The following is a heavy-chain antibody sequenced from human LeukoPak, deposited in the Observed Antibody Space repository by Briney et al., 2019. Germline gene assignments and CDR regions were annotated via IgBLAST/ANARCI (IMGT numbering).Heavy chain of an antibody. Sequence: PSETLSLTCTVSGGSISSYYWSWIRQPPGKGLEWIGYIYYSGSTNYNPSLKGRVTISVDTSKNQFSLKLSSVTAADTAVYYCARDHTYYYGSGSLNWFDPWGQGTLVTVSS. V-gene: IGHV4-59*01. CDR1: GGSISSYY. J-gene: IGHJ5*02. CDR2: IYYSGST. D-gene: IGHD3-10*01. CDR3: ARDHTYYYGSGSLNWFDP.